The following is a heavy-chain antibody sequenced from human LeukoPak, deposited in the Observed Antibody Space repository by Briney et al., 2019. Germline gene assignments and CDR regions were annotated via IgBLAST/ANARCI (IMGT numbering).Heavy chain of an antibody. D-gene: IGHD6-19*01. V-gene: IGHV1-8*02. CDR2: MNANSGDT. CDR1: GYTFTSYG. Sequence: GASVKVSCKASGYTFTSYGINWVRQATGQGLEWMGWMNANSGDTGYAQKFQGRVTMTRNTSISTAYMELSSLRSEDTAVYYCARGLQQWPRDYWGQGTLVTVSS. J-gene: IGHJ4*02. CDR3: ARGLQQWPRDY.